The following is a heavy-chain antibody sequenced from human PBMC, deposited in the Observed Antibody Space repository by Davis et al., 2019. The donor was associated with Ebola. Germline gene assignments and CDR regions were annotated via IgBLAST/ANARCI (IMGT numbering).Heavy chain of an antibody. CDR3: AKGSLYGSRSITAGMDV. J-gene: IGHJ6*02. V-gene: IGHV3-53*01. D-gene: IGHD4-17*01. Sequence: GESLKISCAASGFTVSRNYMSWVRQAPGKGLEWVSVIYSGGSTYHADSVKGRFTISRDNSKNTLYLQMNSLRAEDTAVYYCAKGSLYGSRSITAGMDVWGQGTTVTVSS. CDR1: GFTVSRNY. CDR2: IYSGGST.